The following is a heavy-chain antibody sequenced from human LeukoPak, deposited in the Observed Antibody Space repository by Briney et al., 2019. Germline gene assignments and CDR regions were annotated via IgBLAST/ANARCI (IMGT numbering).Heavy chain of an antibody. Sequence: ASVKVSCKTSGYTFPSYDINWVRQATGQGLEWMGWMNPNSSNTGYTQKFQGRVTITRNTSITTAYMELSSLRSEDTAVYYCARGPKWTGSYYYFDYWGQGTLVTVSS. CDR1: GYTFPSYD. J-gene: IGHJ4*02. CDR2: MNPNSSNT. D-gene: IGHD1-26*01. V-gene: IGHV1-8*01. CDR3: ARGPKWTGSYYYFDY.